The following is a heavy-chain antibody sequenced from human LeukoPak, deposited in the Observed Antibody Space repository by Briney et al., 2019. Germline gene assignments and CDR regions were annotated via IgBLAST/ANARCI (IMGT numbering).Heavy chain of an antibody. CDR2: INDNTGGT. CDR3: ARDATLGGTKNSFDP. CDR1: GYSITGYY. D-gene: IGHD1-26*01. J-gene: IGHJ5*02. V-gene: IGHV1-2*02. Sequence: ASVKVSCKTSGYSITGYYMHWVRQAPGQGLEWMGWINDNTGGTNYAQKLQGRVTMTRDTSISTAYMELSGLTFDDTAVYYCARDATLGGTKNSFDPWGQGTLVTVSS.